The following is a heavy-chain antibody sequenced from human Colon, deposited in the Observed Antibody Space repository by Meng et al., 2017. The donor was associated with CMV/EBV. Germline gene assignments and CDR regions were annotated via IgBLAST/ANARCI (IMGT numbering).Heavy chain of an antibody. V-gene: IGHV3-23*01. J-gene: IGHJ4*02. CDR3: AKDRAYCGSISCSSNYFDG. CDR2: INGVGDTT. Sequence: GESLKISCAASGFTFNRNSMSWVRQAPGKGLEWVSGINGVGDTTYYADSVKGRFTISRDNSKNTLYLRMIDLRAEDTAVYYCAKDRAYCGSISCSSNYFDGWGQGNLVTVSS. D-gene: IGHD2-2*01. CDR1: GFTFNRNS.